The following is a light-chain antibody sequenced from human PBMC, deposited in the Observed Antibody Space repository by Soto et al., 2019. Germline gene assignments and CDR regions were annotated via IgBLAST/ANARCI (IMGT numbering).Light chain of an antibody. J-gene: IGKJ1*01. CDR1: QSVSSSY. Sequence: IVFTQSPLPLSWCHEKSATVSCRASQSVSSSYLAWYQQKPGQAPRLLIYGASSRATGIPDRFSGSGSGTYFTLTISRLEPEDFAVYYCQQYGSSLRTFGQGTKVDIK. CDR3: QQYGSSLRT. CDR2: GAS. V-gene: IGKV3-20*01.